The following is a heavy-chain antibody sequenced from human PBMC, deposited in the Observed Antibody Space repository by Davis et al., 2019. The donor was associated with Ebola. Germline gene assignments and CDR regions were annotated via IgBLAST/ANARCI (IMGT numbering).Heavy chain of an antibody. Sequence: AASVKVSCKASGYTFTSYDINWVRQATGQGLEWMGWMNPNSGNTGYAQKFQGRVTMTRDTSTSTVYMELSSLRSEDTAVYYCASSVTTWLSYWGQGTLVTVSS. CDR2: MNPNSGNT. CDR3: ASSVTTWLSY. J-gene: IGHJ4*02. D-gene: IGHD4-11*01. V-gene: IGHV1-8*01. CDR1: GYTFTSYD.